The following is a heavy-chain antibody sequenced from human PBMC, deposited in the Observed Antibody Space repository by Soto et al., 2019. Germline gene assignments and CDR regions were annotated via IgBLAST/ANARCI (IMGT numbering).Heavy chain of an antibody. Sequence: QVQLVQSGAEVKKPGSSVKVSCKTSGDSFRTHSVSWVRQAPGQGLEWMGGIIPILGPAKYAQKFQGRVXXXXXXXXXXXXXXXXXXXXXXXXXXXXXXLWGIGDHDSWGLGTRVTVSS. D-gene: IGHD3-16*01. CDR1: GDSFRTHS. J-gene: IGHJ4*02. V-gene: IGHV1-69*16. CDR2: IIPILGPA. CDR3: XXLWGIGDHDS.